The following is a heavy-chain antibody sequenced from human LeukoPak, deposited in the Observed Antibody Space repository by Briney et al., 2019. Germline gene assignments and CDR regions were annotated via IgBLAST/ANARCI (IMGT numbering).Heavy chain of an antibody. J-gene: IGHJ4*02. CDR1: GGPFNGYY. V-gene: IGHV4-34*01. CDR2: INHSGTT. Sequence: SETLSLTCTIYGGPFNGYYWSWILQPPGKGLEWIGEINHSGTTNYNPSLESRVTISVDTSKNQFSLKLSSMTAADTAVYYCARGGSYPTSNDYWGQGTLVTVSS. D-gene: IGHD1-26*01. CDR3: ARGGSYPTSNDY.